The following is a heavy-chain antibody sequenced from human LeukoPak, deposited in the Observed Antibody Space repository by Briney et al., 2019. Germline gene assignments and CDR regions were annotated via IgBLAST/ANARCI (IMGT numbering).Heavy chain of an antibody. D-gene: IGHD5-12*01. CDR1: GGSISSGSYS. J-gene: IGHJ4*02. CDR2: IYYSGRT. CDR3: ARGLAGAYGGSPDY. Sequence: SETLSLTCTVSGGSISSGSYSWNWIRKTPGKGLEWIGYIYYSGRTQYNPSLHSRASISIDTSMHQFSLKLFSVTAADSAIYFCARGLAGAYGGSPDYWGQGTLVTVSS. V-gene: IGHV4-30-4*07.